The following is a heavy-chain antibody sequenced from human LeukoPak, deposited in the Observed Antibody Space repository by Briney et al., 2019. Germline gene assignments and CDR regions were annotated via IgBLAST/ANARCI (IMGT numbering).Heavy chain of an antibody. CDR2: ISSTSSYI. J-gene: IGHJ3*02. CDR3: ARDRSVTMVPHFFDI. CDR1: GLTFSSYS. V-gene: IGHV3-21*01. Sequence: GGSLRLSCAASGLTFSSYSMNWVRQAPGRGLEWVSSISSTSSYIYYADSVKGRFTISRDNAKNSLYLQMNSLRAEDTAVYYCARDRSVTMVPHFFDIWGQGTMVPVSS. D-gene: IGHD3-10*01.